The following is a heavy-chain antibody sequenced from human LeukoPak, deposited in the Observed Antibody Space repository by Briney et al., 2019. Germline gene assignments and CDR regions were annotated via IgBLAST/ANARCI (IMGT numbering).Heavy chain of an antibody. J-gene: IGHJ4*02. CDR3: ARRPISSRLTIFDY. CDR2: IYHSGST. D-gene: IGHD6-13*01. CDR1: GGSISSSNW. V-gene: IGHV4-4*02. Sequence: GTLSLTCAVSGGSISSSNWWSWGRPPPGKGLEWIGEIYHSGSTNYNPSLKSRVTISVDKSKNQFSLKLSSVTAADTAVYYCARRPISSRLTIFDYWGQGTLVTVSS.